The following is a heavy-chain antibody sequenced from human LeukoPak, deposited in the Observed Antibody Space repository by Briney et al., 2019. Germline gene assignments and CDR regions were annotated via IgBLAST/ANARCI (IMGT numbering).Heavy chain of an antibody. CDR3: ATNLYYYGSGARGTMY. J-gene: IGHJ4*02. D-gene: IGHD3-10*01. Sequence: ASVKVSCKVSGYTLTELSMHWVRQAPGKGLEWMGGFDPEDGETIYAQKFQGRVTMTEDTSTDTAYMELSSLRSEDTAVYYCATNLYYYGSGARGTMYWGQGTLVTVSS. CDR2: FDPEDGET. V-gene: IGHV1-24*01. CDR1: GYTLTELS.